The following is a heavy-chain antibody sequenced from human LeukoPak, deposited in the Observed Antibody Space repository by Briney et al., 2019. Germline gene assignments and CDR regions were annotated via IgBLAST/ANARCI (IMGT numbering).Heavy chain of an antibody. D-gene: IGHD5-12*01. CDR2: IKKEGSEK. CDR1: GFTFSTYW. J-gene: IGHJ4*02. Sequence: PGGSLRLSCAASGFTFSTYWMRWVRRAPGKGREGGGNIKKEGSEKYYVDSLKGRFPISRDNAQHSLYRQVNGVIAQDTPVYHCERLIMAPVNWGQGTMVTVSS. V-gene: IGHV3-7*01. CDR3: ERLIMAPVN.